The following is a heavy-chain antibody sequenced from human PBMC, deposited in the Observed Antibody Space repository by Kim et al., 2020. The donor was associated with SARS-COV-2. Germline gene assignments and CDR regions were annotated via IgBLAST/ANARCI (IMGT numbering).Heavy chain of an antibody. CDR3: AKATSMDV. J-gene: IGHJ6*02. CDR1: GFTFSSYA. CDR2: VSASGSST. Sequence: GGSLRLSCAASGFTFSSYAMTWVRQAPGKGLEWVSSVSASGSSTYYADSVKGRFTISRDNSKNTLFLQMNSLRAEDTALYYCAKATSMDVWGQGTTVTVSS. D-gene: IGHD3-16*01. V-gene: IGHV3-23*01.